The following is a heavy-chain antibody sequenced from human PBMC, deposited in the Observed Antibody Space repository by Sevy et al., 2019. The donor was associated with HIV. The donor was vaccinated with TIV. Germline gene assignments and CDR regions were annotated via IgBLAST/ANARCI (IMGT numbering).Heavy chain of an antibody. J-gene: IGHJ4*02. V-gene: IGHV4-59*08. CDR1: GGSITSLY. CDR2: ICYNGHI. CDR3: AGENAWGRGYS. Sequence: SETLSLTCTVSGGSITSLYWNWIRQPPGKGLEWIANICYNGHINYNPSLKSRITLSLDKSSYQFSLRLSSVTATDTAMYYCAGENAWGRGYSWGQGTLVTVSS. D-gene: IGHD1-26*01.